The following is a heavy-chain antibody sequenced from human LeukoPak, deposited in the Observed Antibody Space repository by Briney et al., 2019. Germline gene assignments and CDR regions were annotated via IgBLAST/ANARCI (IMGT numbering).Heavy chain of an antibody. V-gene: IGHV4-59*08. D-gene: IGHD3-10*01. Sequence: SETLSLTCTVSGGSISSYYWSWIRQPPGKGLEWVGYMYNSGSTNYNPSLKSRVTISVDTSKNQFSLKLSSVTAADTAVYYCARYFSGHDYWGQGTLVTVSS. CDR1: GGSISSYY. CDR2: MYNSGST. CDR3: ARYFSGHDY. J-gene: IGHJ4*02.